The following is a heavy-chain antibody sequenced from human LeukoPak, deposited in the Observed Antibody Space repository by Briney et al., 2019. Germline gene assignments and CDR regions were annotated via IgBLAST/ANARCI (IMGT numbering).Heavy chain of an antibody. CDR2: IYHSGST. J-gene: IGHJ3*02. Sequence: SETLSLTCAVSDGSISSGGYSWSWIRQPPGKGLEWIGYIYHSGSTYYNPSLKSRVTISVDRSKNQFSLKLSSVTAADTAVYYCARYCSGGSCYRDAFDIWGQGTMVTVSS. CDR3: ARYCSGGSCYRDAFDI. CDR1: DGSISSGGYS. D-gene: IGHD2-15*01. V-gene: IGHV4-30-2*01.